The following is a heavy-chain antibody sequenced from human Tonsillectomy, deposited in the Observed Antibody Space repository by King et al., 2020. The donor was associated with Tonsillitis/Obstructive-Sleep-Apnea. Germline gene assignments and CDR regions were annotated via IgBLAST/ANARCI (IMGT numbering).Heavy chain of an antibody. CDR3: SREFLRELSSGEYYFDY. CDR1: GFTFSSYW. V-gene: IGHV3-7*03. D-gene: IGHD3-16*02. CDR2: IKRDGSEK. Sequence: VQLVEAGGGLVQPGGSLRLSCAASGFTFSSYWMSWVRQAPGKGLEWVANIKRDGSEKYYVDSVKGRFTISSDNAKNSLYLQMNSLRAEDTAVYYCSREFLRELSSGEYYFDYWGQGTLVTVSS. J-gene: IGHJ4*02.